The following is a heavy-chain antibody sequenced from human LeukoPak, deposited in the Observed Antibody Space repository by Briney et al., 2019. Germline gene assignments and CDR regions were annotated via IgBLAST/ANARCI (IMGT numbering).Heavy chain of an antibody. Sequence: PSETLSLTCTVSGGSISSGSYYWSWIRQPAGKRLEWIGRIYTSGSTNYNPSLKSRVTISVDTSKNQFSLKLSSVTAADTAVYYCARDHYDFWSGYYRENWFDPWGQGTLVTVSS. CDR3: ARDHYDFWSGYYRENWFDP. CDR1: GGSISSGSYY. J-gene: IGHJ5*02. CDR2: IYTSGST. V-gene: IGHV4-61*02. D-gene: IGHD3-3*01.